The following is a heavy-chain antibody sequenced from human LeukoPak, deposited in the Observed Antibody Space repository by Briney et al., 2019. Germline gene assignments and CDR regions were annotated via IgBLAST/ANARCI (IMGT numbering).Heavy chain of an antibody. D-gene: IGHD6-13*01. CDR3: ARGIAAAGPDY. V-gene: IGHV3-21*01. J-gene: IGHJ4*02. CDR2: ISSSSSYI. Sequence: GGSLRLSCAASGFIFNSYSMNWVRQAPGKGLEWVSFISSSSSYIYYADSVKGRFTVSRDNAKNSLYLQMNSLRAEDTAVYYCARGIAAAGPDYWGQGTLATVSS. CDR1: GFIFNSYS.